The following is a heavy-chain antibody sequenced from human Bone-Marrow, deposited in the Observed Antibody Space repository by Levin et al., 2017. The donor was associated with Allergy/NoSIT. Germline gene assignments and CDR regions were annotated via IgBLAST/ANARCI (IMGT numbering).Heavy chain of an antibody. CDR2: ISTNSAYI. J-gene: IGHJ4*02. CDR3: ARGPDI. V-gene: IGHV3-21*01. CDR1: GFSFSIYT. Sequence: GGSLRLSCAASGFSFSIYTMNWVRQAPGKGLEWLSFISTNSAYIFYADSVRGRFTISRDNAKGSLSLQMDNLRDDDTAVYYCARGPDIWGQGTPVTVSS.